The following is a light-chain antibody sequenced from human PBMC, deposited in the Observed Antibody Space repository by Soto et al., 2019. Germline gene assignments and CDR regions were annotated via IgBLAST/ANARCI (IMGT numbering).Light chain of an antibody. CDR1: QSVSSH. CDR2: DTS. J-gene: IGKJ4*01. Sequence: EIVLTQSPATLSLSPGERATLSCSASQSVSSHLAWYQQKPGQAPRLLMYDTSNRATGIPARFSGSGSGTDFTLTISSLEPEDFAVYYCQQRVNWPLTFGGGTKVEIK. V-gene: IGKV3-11*01. CDR3: QQRVNWPLT.